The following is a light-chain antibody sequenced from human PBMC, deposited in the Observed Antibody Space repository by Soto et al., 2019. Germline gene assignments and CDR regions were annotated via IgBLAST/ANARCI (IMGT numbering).Light chain of an antibody. J-gene: IGKJ4*02. Sequence: EIVMTQSPATLSVSPGERVTLSCRASQSVFSSLAWYQQKPGQAPRLLIYGAATRATGIPARFSGSGSGTDFPLTISSLQSEDFAVYCCQQYHTWPAFGRGTRVEIK. CDR1: QSVFSS. CDR3: QQYHTWPA. CDR2: GAA. V-gene: IGKV3-15*01.